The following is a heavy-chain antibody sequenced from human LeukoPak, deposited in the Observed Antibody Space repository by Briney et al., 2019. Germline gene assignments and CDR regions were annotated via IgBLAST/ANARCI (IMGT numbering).Heavy chain of an antibody. CDR2: IYPGDSDT. CDR1: GYSFTSYW. J-gene: IGHJ4*02. Sequence: GESLKISCKGSGYSFTSYWIGWVRQMPGKGLEWMGIIYPGDSDTRYSPSFQGQVTISADKSISTAYLQWSSLKASDTAMYYCARSLPDRSGGSCYPHCFDYWGQGTLVTVSS. D-gene: IGHD2-15*01. V-gene: IGHV5-51*01. CDR3: ARSLPDRSGGSCYPHCFDY.